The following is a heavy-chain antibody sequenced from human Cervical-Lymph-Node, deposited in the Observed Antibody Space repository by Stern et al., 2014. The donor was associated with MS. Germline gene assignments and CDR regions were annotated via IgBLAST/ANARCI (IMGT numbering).Heavy chain of an antibody. J-gene: IGHJ4*02. CDR2: IFPRDSNT. D-gene: IGHD5-12*01. Sequence: VQLVESGAEVKKPGESLKISCEASGYLFDDYWIGWGRQMSGRGLELVAIIFPRDSNTRYSPSVQGQVTISADKSISPAYLQWSTLRPSDPAMYYCARSPATPSGYDRFDYWGQGALVTVSS. CDR1: GYLFDDYW. CDR3: ARSPATPSGYDRFDY. V-gene: IGHV5-51*03.